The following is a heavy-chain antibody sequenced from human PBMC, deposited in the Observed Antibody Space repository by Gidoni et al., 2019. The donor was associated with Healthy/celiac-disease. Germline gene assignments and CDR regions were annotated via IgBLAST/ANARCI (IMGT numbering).Heavy chain of an antibody. CDR2: ISGSGGST. CDR1: GFTFSSYA. V-gene: IGHV3-23*01. Sequence: EVQLLESGGGLVQPGGSLRLSCAASGFTFSSYAMSWVRQAPGRGLEWVSAISGSGGSTYYADSVKGRFTISRDNSKNTLYLQMNSLRAEDTAVYYCAKVCQYSSGYYYYYGMDVWGQGTTVTVSS. D-gene: IGHD6-19*01. CDR3: AKVCQYSSGYYYYYGMDV. J-gene: IGHJ6*02.